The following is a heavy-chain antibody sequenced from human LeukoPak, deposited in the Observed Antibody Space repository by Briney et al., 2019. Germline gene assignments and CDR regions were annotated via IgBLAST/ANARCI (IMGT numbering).Heavy chain of an antibody. CDR1: GFSFSTYS. D-gene: IGHD1-26*01. V-gene: IGHV3-7*01. CDR3: ARGVGGSLDY. Sequence: GGSLRLSCAATGFSFSTYSMAWVRQAPGKGLEWVANLKGDESARHQADSVKGRFTISRDNPQRSVYLQMSRLRGEDTGVDYCARGVGGSLDYWGQGTLVTVSS. J-gene: IGHJ4*02. CDR2: LKGDESAR.